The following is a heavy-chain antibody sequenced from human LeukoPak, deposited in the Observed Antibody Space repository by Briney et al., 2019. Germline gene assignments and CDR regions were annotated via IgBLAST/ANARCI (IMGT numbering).Heavy chain of an antibody. D-gene: IGHD3-10*01. CDR1: GFTFSSYA. J-gene: IGHJ4*02. Sequence: HAGGSLRLSCAASGFTFSSYAMSWVRQAPGKGLEWVSAISGSGGSTYYADSVKGRFTIPRDNSKNTLYLQMNSLRAEDTAVYYCAKATMVRGATDYWGQGTLVTVSS. V-gene: IGHV3-23*01. CDR3: AKATMVRGATDY. CDR2: ISGSGGST.